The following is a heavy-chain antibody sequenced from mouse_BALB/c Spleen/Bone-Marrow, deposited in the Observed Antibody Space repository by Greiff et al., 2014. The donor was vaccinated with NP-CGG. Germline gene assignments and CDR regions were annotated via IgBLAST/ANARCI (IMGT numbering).Heavy chain of an antibody. CDR3: ASYRYGWYFDV. CDR1: GFNIKNTY. CDR2: IDPAIFT. J-gene: IGHJ1*01. Sequence: VQLQQSGGELVKPGASRKLSCTASGFNIKNTYLHWVKQRPEQGLDWIGRIDPAIFTKYDPKFQGKATITADTSSNTAYLHLSSLTSEDTAVYYCASYRYGWYFDVWGAGTTVTVSS. D-gene: IGHD2-14*01. V-gene: IGHV14-3*02.